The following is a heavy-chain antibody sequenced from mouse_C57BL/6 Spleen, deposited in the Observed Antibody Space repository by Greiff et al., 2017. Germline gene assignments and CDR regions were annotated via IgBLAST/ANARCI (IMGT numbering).Heavy chain of an antibody. J-gene: IGHJ4*01. D-gene: IGHD3-2*02. V-gene: IGHV1-39*01. Sequence: LQESGPELVKPGASVKISCKASGYSFTDYNMNWVKQSNGKSLEWIGVINPNYGTTSYNQKFKGKATLTVDQSSSTAYMQLNSLTSEDSAVYYCARAQAKAYYYAMDYWGQGTSVTVSS. CDR3: ARAQAKAYYYAMDY. CDR1: GYSFTDYN. CDR2: INPNYGTT.